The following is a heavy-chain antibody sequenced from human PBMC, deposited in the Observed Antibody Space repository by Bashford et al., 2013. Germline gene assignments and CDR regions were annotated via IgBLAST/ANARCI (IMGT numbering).Heavy chain of an antibody. V-gene: IGHV4-34*01. CDR2: ISHSGST. CDR3: ARRFGYYDSSGYYWNAFDI. D-gene: IGHD3-22*01. Sequence: SETLSLTCAVSGESFSGYYWNWIRQSPGKGLEWIGEISHSGSTKYNPSLKSRVTISVDTSKNQFSLNLSSVTAADTAVYYCARRFGYYDSSGYYWNAFDIVGPRDNGHRL. J-gene: IGHJ3*02. CDR1: GESFSGYY.